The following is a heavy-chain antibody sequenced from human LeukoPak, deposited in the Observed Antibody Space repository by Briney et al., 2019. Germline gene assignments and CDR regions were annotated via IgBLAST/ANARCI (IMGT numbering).Heavy chain of an antibody. V-gene: IGHV3-7*01. Sequence: GGSLRLSCAVSGLAFSSSWMDWVRQAPGKGLEWVASINPEGSEKYSADSVKGRFTISRDNAKNSLYLQMDSLRVEDTAFYYCARDLAYSRLDYWGQGMLVTVSS. CDR2: INPEGSEK. D-gene: IGHD5-18*01. J-gene: IGHJ4*02. CDR3: ARDLAYSRLDY. CDR1: GLAFSSSW.